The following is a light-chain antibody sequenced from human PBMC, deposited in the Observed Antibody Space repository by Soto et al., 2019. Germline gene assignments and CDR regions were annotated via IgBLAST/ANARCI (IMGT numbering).Light chain of an antibody. V-gene: IGLV2-8*01. CDR3: SSYAGSNNVI. Sequence: QSALTQPPSASGSPGQSVAISCTGTSSDVGGNNYVSWYQQHPGKAPKLMVYEVTKRPSGVPDRFSGSKSGNTASLTVSGLQAEDEADYYCSSYAGSNNVIFGGGTQVTVL. CDR1: SSDVGGNNY. J-gene: IGLJ2*01. CDR2: EVT.